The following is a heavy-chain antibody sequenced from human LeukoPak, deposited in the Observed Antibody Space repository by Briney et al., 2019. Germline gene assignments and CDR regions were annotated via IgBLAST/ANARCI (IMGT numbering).Heavy chain of an antibody. CDR2: INPGGGST. Sequence: RGASVKVSCKASGYTFTSYYMHWVRQAPGQGLEWMGIINPGGGSTSYAQRFQGRVTMTRDTSTSTVYMELSSLRSEDTAVYYCARATTYYDFWSGPRQYYYGMDVWGQGTTVTVSS. CDR1: GYTFTSYY. D-gene: IGHD3-3*01. CDR3: ARATTYYDFWSGPRQYYYGMDV. J-gene: IGHJ6*02. V-gene: IGHV1-46*01.